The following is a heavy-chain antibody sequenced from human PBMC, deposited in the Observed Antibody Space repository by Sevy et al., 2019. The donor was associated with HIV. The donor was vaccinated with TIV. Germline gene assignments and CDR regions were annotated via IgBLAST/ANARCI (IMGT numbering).Heavy chain of an antibody. CDR3: VRAIAADGSF. Sequence: GGSLRLSCVASGFTLNGYCMSWVRQAPGKGLEWVANINQDGNVKYYIDSVKGRFTISRDTARNLLYLQMNSLRVEDTARYYCVRAIAADGSFWGQGTLVTVSS. CDR2: INQDGNVK. J-gene: IGHJ4*02. V-gene: IGHV3-7*01. D-gene: IGHD6-13*01. CDR1: GFTLNGYC.